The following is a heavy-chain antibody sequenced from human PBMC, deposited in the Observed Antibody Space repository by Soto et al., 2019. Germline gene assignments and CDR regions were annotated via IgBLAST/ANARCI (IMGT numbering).Heavy chain of an antibody. V-gene: IGHV4-59*02. D-gene: IGHD6-19*01. CDR1: GGSVSSYS. CDR2: IFYSGTT. J-gene: IGHJ4*02. CDR3: ARGDSIGWPTGYFDY. Sequence: SETLSLTCNVSGGSVSSYSWSWIRQPPGKGLEWIGYIFYSGTTTYNPSLRSRVTISVDTSKNQFSLKLNSVTAADTAVYYCARGDSIGWPTGYFDYWGQGTLVTVSS.